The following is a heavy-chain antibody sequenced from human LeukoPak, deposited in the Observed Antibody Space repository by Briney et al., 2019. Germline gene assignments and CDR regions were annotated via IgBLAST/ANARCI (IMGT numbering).Heavy chain of an antibody. V-gene: IGHV3-49*03. D-gene: IGHD1-26*01. J-gene: IGHJ4*02. Sequence: PGGSLRLSCTASGFTFGDYAMSWFRQAPGKGLEWVGFIRSKAYGGTTEYAASVKGRFTISRDDSKSIAYLQMNSLKTEDTAVYYCTRVGAPGTVDYWGQGTLVTVSS. CDR3: TRVGAPGTVDY. CDR1: GFTFGDYA. CDR2: IRSKAYGGTT.